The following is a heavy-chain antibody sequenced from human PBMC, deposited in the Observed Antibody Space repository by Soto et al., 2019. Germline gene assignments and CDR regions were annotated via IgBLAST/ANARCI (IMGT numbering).Heavy chain of an antibody. CDR2: IYYSGST. CDR1: GGSISSYY. D-gene: IGHD5-18*01. CDR3: ARVYSGYSYGYMDD. Sequence: SETLPLTCTVSGGSISSYYWSWILQPPGKGLEWIGYIYYSGSTNYNPSLKSRVTISVDTSKNQFSLKLSSVTAADTAVYYCARVYSGYSYGYMDDWGQGTLVTVSS. J-gene: IGHJ4*02. V-gene: IGHV4-59*01.